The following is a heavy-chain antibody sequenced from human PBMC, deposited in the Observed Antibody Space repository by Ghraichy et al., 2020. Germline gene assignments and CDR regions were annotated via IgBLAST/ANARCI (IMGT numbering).Heavy chain of an antibody. CDR2: IKQDGSEK. CDR1: GFTFSSYW. J-gene: IGHJ4*02. D-gene: IGHD3-9*01. CDR3: ARDMGGYYDILTGFVGYFDY. Sequence: GGSLRLSCAASGFTFSSYWMSWVRQAPGKGLEWVANIKQDGSEKYYVDSVKGRFTISRDNAKNSLYLQMNSLRAEDTAVYYCARDMGGYYDILTGFVGYFDYWGQGTLVTVSS. V-gene: IGHV3-7*03.